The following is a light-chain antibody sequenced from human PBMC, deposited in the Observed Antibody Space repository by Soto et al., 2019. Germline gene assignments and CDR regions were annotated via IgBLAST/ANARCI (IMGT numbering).Light chain of an antibody. J-gene: IGKJ3*01. CDR3: QHYTKYSP. V-gene: IGKV1-5*03. Sequence: DIQMTQSPSTLSASVGDKVTITCRASQNISTWLAWYQQKPGKAPTLLIYKASILETGVPSRFSGSGSGTEFTLTISRLQTDDFATYYGQHYTKYSPFGPGTKVDIK. CDR2: KAS. CDR1: QNISTW.